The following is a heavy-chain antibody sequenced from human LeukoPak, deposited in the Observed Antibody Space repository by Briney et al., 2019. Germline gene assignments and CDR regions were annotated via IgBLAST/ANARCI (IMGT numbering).Heavy chain of an antibody. J-gene: IGHJ6*03. CDR1: GYSFTSYG. D-gene: IGHD3-10*01. Sequence: GESLKISCKGSGYSFTSYGISWVRQAPGQGLEWMGWMSTYNSNRNYTQKFQGRVTMTTATSASTAYMELRSRRSDDTAVYYCARAYGSGSYHKGHYYYYYYMDVWGTGTTVTISS. CDR2: MSTYNSNR. CDR3: ARAYGSGSYHKGHYYYYYYMDV. V-gene: IGHV1-18*01.